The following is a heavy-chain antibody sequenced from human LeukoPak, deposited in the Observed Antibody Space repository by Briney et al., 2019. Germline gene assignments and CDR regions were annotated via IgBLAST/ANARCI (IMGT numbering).Heavy chain of an antibody. Sequence: GGSLRLSCAASGFTFSSYWMSWVRQAPGKGLEWVANIKQDGSERNYVDFVKGRFTISRDNAKNSLYLQMNSLRAEDTAVYYCARGGENYYGSGSHDYWGQGTLVTVSS. V-gene: IGHV3-7*01. J-gene: IGHJ4*02. CDR3: ARGGENYYGSGSHDY. CDR1: GFTFSSYW. D-gene: IGHD3-10*01. CDR2: IKQDGSER.